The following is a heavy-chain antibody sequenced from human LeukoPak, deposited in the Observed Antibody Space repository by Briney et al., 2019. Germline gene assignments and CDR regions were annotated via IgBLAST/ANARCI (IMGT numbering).Heavy chain of an antibody. Sequence: SETLSLTCTVSGGSISSYYWSWIRQPAGKGLEWIGRIYTSGSTNYSPSLKSRVTIFGDTSKNQLFLKLSSVTAADTAVYYCARARYVNSFYAFDIWGQGTLVTVSS. D-gene: IGHD3-9*01. CDR1: GGSISSYY. CDR2: IYTSGST. V-gene: IGHV4-4*07. J-gene: IGHJ3*02. CDR3: ARARYVNSFYAFDI.